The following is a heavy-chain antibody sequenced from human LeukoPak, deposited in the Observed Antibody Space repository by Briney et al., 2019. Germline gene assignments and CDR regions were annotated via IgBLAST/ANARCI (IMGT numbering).Heavy chain of an antibody. J-gene: IGHJ4*02. D-gene: IGHD2-2*01. Sequence: PGGSLRLSCAASGFTFSSYAMSWVRQAPGKGLEWVSAISGSGGSTYYADSVKGRFTISRDNSKNTPYLQMNSLRAEDTAVYYCAKCTTGGYCSSTSCCYFDYWGQGTLVTVSS. CDR1: GFTFSSYA. CDR2: ISGSGGST. CDR3: AKCTTGGYCSSTSCCYFDY. V-gene: IGHV3-23*01.